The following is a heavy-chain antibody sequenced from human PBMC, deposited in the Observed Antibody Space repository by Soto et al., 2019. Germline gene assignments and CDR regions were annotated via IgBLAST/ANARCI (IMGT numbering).Heavy chain of an antibody. CDR1: GYTFTSYD. CDR2: MNPNSGST. CDR3: ARVPTGGDFWSGYYASYYYYGMDV. Sequence: GASVKVSCKASGYTFTSYDINWVRQATGQGLEWMGWMNPNSGSTGYAQKFQGRVTMTRNTSISTAYMELSSLRSENTAVYYCARVPTGGDFWSGYYASYYYYGMDVWGQGTTVTVSS. J-gene: IGHJ6*02. D-gene: IGHD3-3*01. V-gene: IGHV1-8*01.